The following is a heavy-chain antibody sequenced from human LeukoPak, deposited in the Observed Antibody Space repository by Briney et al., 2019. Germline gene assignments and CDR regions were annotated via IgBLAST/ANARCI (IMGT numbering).Heavy chain of an antibody. CDR3: ARPSSSWYPDYYYYMDV. CDR2: INPNSGGT. CDR1: GYTFTGCY. J-gene: IGHJ6*03. Sequence: ASVKVSCKASGYTFTGCYMHWVRQAPGQGLEWMGRINPNSGGTNYAQKFQGRVTMTRDTSISTAYMELSRLRSDDTAVYYCARPSSSWYPDYYYYMDVWGKGTTVTVSS. D-gene: IGHD6-13*01. V-gene: IGHV1-2*06.